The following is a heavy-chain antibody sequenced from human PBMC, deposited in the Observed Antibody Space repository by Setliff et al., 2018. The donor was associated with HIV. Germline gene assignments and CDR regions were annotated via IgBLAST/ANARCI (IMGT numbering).Heavy chain of an antibody. D-gene: IGHD1-7*01. Sequence: SVKVSCKASGFTFTNSAVQWVRQARGQRLEWIGWIVVGSGNTNYAQKFQERATITRDMSTSRAYMELSGLRTEDTAVYYCAADPQTGTTSYDAFDIWGQGTVVTVSS. J-gene: IGHJ3*02. CDR2: IVVGSGNT. V-gene: IGHV1-58*01. CDR1: GFTFTNSA. CDR3: AADPQTGTTSYDAFDI.